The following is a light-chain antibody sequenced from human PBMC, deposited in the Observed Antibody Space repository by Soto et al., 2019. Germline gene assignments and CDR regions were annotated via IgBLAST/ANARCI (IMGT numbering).Light chain of an antibody. CDR3: QQYGSLSWT. V-gene: IGKV3-20*01. J-gene: IGKJ1*01. Sequence: IVLTQSPDTLSLSPGERATLSCRASQTVRNNYLAWYQQKPGQAPRLLIYDASSRATGIPDRFSGSGSGTDFTLTISRLEPEDFAVYYCQQYGSLSWTFGQGTKVDIK. CDR1: QTVRNNY. CDR2: DAS.